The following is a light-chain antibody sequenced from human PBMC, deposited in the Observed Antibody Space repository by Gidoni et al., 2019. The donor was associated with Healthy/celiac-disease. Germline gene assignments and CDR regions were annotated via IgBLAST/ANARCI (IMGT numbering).Light chain of an antibody. V-gene: IGLV1-44*01. CDR1: SSNIGRNT. J-gene: IGLJ3*02. CDR3: AAWDDSLNGWV. CDR2: SKN. Sequence: QSVLTQPPSASGTPGQRVTISCSGSSSNIGRNTVNWYQQLPGTAPKLLIYSKNQRPPGVPDRFSGSKSGTSASLAISGLQSEDEADYYCAAWDDSLNGWVFGGGTKLTVL.